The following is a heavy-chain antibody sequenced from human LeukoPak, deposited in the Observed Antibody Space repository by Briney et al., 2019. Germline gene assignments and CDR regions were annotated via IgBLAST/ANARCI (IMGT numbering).Heavy chain of an antibody. Sequence: GGSLRLSCAASGFTFSSYGMSWVRQAPGKVLEWVSAISGSGGSTYYADSVKGRFTISRDNSKNTLYLQMNSLRAEDTAVYYCAKGKASGWYIVDYWGQGTLVTVSS. V-gene: IGHV3-23*01. CDR1: GFTFSSYG. CDR3: AKGKASGWYIVDY. D-gene: IGHD6-19*01. J-gene: IGHJ4*02. CDR2: ISGSGGST.